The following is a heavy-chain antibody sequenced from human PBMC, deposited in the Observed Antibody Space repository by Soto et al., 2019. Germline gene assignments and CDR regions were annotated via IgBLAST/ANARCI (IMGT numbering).Heavy chain of an antibody. CDR2: IYYSGST. V-gene: IGHV4-61*01. CDR1: GGSVIRGSYY. J-gene: IGHJ5*02. Sequence: SETLSLTCTVSGGSVIRGSYYWIWIRQPPGKGLEWIGYIYYSGSTNYNPSLKSRVTISVDTSKNQFSLKLSSVTAADTAVYYCARADCSSTSCREAWFDPWAREPWSPSPQ. CDR3: ARADCSSTSCREAWFDP. D-gene: IGHD2-2*01.